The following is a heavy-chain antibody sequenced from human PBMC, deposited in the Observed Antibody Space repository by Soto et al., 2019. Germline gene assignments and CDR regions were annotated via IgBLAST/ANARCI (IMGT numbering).Heavy chain of an antibody. D-gene: IGHD5-18*01. CDR1: GGSISSSSYY. CDR3: ARLSHTWIQLRGYFDY. J-gene: IGHJ4*02. Sequence: QLQLQESGPGLVKPSETLSLTCTVSGGSISSSSYYWGWIRQPPGKGLEWIGSIYYSGSTYYNPSHKSRVTISVDTSKHPFSLKLSAVTAADTAVYYCARLSHTWIQLRGYFDYWGQGTLVTVSS. CDR2: IYYSGST. V-gene: IGHV4-39*01.